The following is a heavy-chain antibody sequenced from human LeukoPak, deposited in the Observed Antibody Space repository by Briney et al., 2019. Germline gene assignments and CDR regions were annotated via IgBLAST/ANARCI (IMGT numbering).Heavy chain of an antibody. D-gene: IGHD3-16*01. Sequence: GGSLRLSCAASGFTFSSYAMSWVRQAPGKGLEWVSAISGSGGSTYYADSMKGRFTISRDNSKNTLYLQMNSLRAEDTAVYYCAKVRAPRRFEYYFDYWGQGTLVTVSS. V-gene: IGHV3-23*01. CDR2: ISGSGGST. J-gene: IGHJ4*02. CDR3: AKVRAPRRFEYYFDY. CDR1: GFTFSSYA.